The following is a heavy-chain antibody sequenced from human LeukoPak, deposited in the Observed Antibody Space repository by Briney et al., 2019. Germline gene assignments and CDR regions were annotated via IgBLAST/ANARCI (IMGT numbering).Heavy chain of an antibody. Sequence: QPGRSLRLSCAASGFTFSSYGMHWVRQAPGKGLEWVAVIWYDGSNKYYADSVKGRFTISRDNSKNTLYLQMNSLRAEDTAVYYCAKVRWEVVGGAYDIWGQGTMVTVSS. V-gene: IGHV3-33*06. CDR1: GFTFSSYG. CDR2: IWYDGSNK. CDR3: AKVRWEVVGGAYDI. D-gene: IGHD1-26*01. J-gene: IGHJ3*02.